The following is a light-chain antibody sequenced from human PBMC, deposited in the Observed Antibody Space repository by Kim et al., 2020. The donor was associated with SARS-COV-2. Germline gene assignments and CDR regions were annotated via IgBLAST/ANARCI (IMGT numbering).Light chain of an antibody. CDR2: KVS. J-gene: IGKJ1*01. CDR3: MQGTHWPPT. V-gene: IGKV2-30*01. CDR1: KSLVYRDGNTD. Sequence: PDSISCRSSKSLVYRDGNTDLTWFHQRAGQSPRRLVYKVSSRDSGVPERFSGSGSGTNLTLKIRRVEAEDVGIYYCMQGTHWPPTFGQGTKVDIK.